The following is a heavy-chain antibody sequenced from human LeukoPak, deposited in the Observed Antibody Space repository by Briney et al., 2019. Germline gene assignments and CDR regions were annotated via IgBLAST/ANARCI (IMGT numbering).Heavy chain of an antibody. J-gene: IGHJ6*03. CDR1: GFTFSSYG. CDR2: ISSSSSTI. V-gene: IGHV3-48*04. Sequence: GGSLRLSCAASGFTFSSYGMNWVRQAPGKGLEWVSYISSSSSTIYYADSVKGRFTISGDNAKNSLYLRMNSLRAEDTAVYYCARDEPNYYYMDVWGKGTTVTVSS. CDR3: ARDEPNYYYMDV.